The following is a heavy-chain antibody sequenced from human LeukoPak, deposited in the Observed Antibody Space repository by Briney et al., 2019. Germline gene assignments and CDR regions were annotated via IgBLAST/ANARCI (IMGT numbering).Heavy chain of an antibody. D-gene: IGHD5-12*01. Sequence: GRSLRLSCAASGFTFSNYAMHWVRQAPSTGREWVAIISYDGSEKYYADSAKGRFTLSRDNSKNTVSLQMNSLRLDDTAVYYCARTFWDKSNGYDYYFDSWGQGSPVTVSS. J-gene: IGHJ4*02. CDR1: GFTFSNYA. CDR2: ISYDGSEK. V-gene: IGHV3-30*04. CDR3: ARTFWDKSNGYDYYFDS.